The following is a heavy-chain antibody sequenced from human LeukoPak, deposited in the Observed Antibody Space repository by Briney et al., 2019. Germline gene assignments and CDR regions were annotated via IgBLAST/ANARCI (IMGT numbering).Heavy chain of an antibody. V-gene: IGHV3-23*01. J-gene: IGHJ3*02. Sequence: GGSLRLSCAASGFTFSNHAMSWVRQAPGKGLEWVSVISGSGGSPYYADSVKGRFTISRDNAKNSLYLQMNSLRAEDTAVYYCARDGGYCVGGSCYNDAFDIWGQGTMVTVSS. CDR2: ISGSGGSP. CDR1: GFTFSNHA. CDR3: ARDGGYCVGGSCYNDAFDI. D-gene: IGHD2-15*01.